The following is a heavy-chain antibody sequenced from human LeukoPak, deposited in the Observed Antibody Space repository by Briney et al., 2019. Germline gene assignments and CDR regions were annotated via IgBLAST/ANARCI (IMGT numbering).Heavy chain of an antibody. J-gene: IGHJ4*02. CDR1: GGTFSSYA. V-gene: IGHV1-69*05. Sequence: EASVKVSCKASGGTFSSYAISWVRQAPGQGLEWMGGIIPIFGTANCAQKCQGRVMITTDESTSTAYMELSSLRSEDTAVYYCARSYYDFWSGYYYWGQGTLVTVSS. D-gene: IGHD3-3*01. CDR3: ARSYYDFWSGYYY. CDR2: IIPIFGTA.